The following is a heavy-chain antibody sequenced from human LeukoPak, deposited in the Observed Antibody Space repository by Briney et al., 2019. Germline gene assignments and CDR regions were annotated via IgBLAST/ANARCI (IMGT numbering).Heavy chain of an antibody. J-gene: IGHJ6*03. Sequence: GASVKVSCKASGYTFANFGLIWVRQAPGQGLEWMGWISPENGDTDYAQTFQDRVTMTTDTSTNTAYMELRSLTSDDTAVYFCARVFGYYYFYMDVWGEGTTVIISS. V-gene: IGHV1-18*01. CDR3: ARVFGYYYFYMDV. CDR2: ISPENGDT. D-gene: IGHD3/OR15-3a*01. CDR1: GYTFANFG.